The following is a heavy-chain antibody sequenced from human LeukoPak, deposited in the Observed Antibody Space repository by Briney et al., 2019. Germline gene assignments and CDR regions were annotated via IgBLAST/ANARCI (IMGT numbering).Heavy chain of an antibody. CDR3: ARDRQSGSYDGAVNY. V-gene: IGHV1-2*06. CDR2: INPNRGGT. J-gene: IGHJ4*02. D-gene: IGHD1-26*01. Sequence: GASVKVSCKASGYTFNNYFMHWVRQAPGQGLEWMGRINPNRGGTSYAQTFQDRVTMTWDTSTSTAYMELSSLRSDDTAIYYCARDRQSGSYDGAVNYWGQGTLVTVSS. CDR1: GYTFNNYF.